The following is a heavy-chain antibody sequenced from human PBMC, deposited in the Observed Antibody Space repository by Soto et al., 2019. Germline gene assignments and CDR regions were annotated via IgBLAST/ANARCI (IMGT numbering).Heavy chain of an antibody. CDR1: GFTFSSYA. V-gene: IGHV3-23*01. J-gene: IGHJ6*03. Sequence: GGSLRLSCAASGFTFSSYAMSWVRQAPGKGLEWVSAISGSGGSTYYADSVKGRFTISRDNSKNTLYLQMNSLRAEDTGVYYCAKVPKDCSSTSCYYYYYYMDVWGKGTTVTVSS. CDR3: AKVPKDCSSTSCYYYYYYMDV. CDR2: ISGSGGST. D-gene: IGHD2-2*01.